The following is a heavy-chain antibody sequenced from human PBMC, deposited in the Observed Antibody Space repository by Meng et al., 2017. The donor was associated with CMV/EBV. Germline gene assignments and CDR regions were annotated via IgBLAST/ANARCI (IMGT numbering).Heavy chain of an antibody. D-gene: IGHD4/OR15-4a*01. CDR3: AKDPISNLPYCIDY. Sequence: GGSLRLSCAASGFTFSSYAMSWVRQAPGQGLEWVSAISGSGDSTYYADSVKGCFTISRDNSKNTLYLQMNSLRAEDTAVYYCAKDPISNLPYCIDYWGQGTLVTVSS. CDR1: GFTFSSYA. CDR2: ISGSGDST. J-gene: IGHJ4*02. V-gene: IGHV3-23*01.